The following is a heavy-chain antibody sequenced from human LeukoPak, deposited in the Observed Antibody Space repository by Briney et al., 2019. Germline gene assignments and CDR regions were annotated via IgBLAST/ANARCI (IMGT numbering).Heavy chain of an antibody. CDR3: ARATKVVPAASPSYYYYYGMDV. CDR2: IIPIFGTA. D-gene: IGHD2-2*01. CDR1: GGTFSSYA. Sequence: SVTVSCKASGGTFSSYAISWVRQAPGQGLEWMGGIIPIFGTANYAQKFQGRVTITADESTSTAYMELSSLRSEDTAVYYCARATKVVPAASPSYYYYYGMDVWGKGTTVTVSS. J-gene: IGHJ6*04. V-gene: IGHV1-69*01.